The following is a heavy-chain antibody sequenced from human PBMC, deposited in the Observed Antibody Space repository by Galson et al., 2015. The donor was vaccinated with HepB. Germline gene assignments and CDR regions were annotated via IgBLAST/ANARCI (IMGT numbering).Heavy chain of an antibody. J-gene: IGHJ4*02. Sequence: SLRLSCAASGFTFSSYWMSWVRQAPGKGLEWVANIKQDGSEKYYVDSVKGRFTISRDNAKNSLYLQMNSLRAEDTAVYYCARSLHYYDSSGVFDYWGQGTLVTVSS. D-gene: IGHD3-22*01. CDR2: IKQDGSEK. CDR3: ARSLHYYDSSGVFDY. CDR1: GFTFSSYW. V-gene: IGHV3-7*03.